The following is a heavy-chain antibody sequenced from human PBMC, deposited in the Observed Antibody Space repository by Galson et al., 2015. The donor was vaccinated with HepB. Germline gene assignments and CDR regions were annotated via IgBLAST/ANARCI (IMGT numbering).Heavy chain of an antibody. CDR3: ARDFPIGGYCISNSCLGVFDI. CDR1: GGTFGNHA. J-gene: IGHJ3*02. D-gene: IGHD2-2*01. CDR2: IVPIFGTA. V-gene: IGHV1-69*13. Sequence: SVKVSCKASGGTFGNHAMSWVRPAPGQGLEWMGGIVPIFGTANFAQKFQGRVAITADESTSTVYMELNSLRSEDTAMYYCARDFPIGGYCISNSCLGVFDIWGQGTMVTVSS.